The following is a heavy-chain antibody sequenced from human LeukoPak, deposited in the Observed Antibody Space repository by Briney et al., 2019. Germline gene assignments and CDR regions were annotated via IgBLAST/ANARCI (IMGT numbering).Heavy chain of an antibody. V-gene: IGHV1-2*02. J-gene: IGHJ4*02. CDR3: ARGGSTDSIHSWGGNCYFLDY. D-gene: IGHD2-21*02. Sequence: ASVRVSCKASGGTFSSYAISWVRQAPGQGLEWMGWINPNSGGTNYAQKFQGRVIMTRDTSISTAYMELSRLGSDDTAVYYCARGGSTDSIHSWGGNCYFLDYWGQGTLVTVSS. CDR2: INPNSGGT. CDR1: GGTFSSYA.